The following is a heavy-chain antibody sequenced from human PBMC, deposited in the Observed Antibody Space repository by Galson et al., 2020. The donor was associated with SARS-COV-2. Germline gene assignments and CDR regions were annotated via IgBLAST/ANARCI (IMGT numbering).Heavy chain of an antibody. CDR2: ISGSGGST. D-gene: IGHD3-22*01. CDR3: AKWGLGYYDSRGCSDAFDI. J-gene: IGHJ3*02. Sequence: GGSLRLSCAASGFTFSSYAMSWVRQAPGKGLEWVSAISGSGGSTYYADSVKGRFTISRDNSKNTLYLQMNSLRAEDTAVYYCAKWGLGYYDSRGCSDAFDIWGQGTMLTVSS. CDR1: GFTFSSYA. V-gene: IGHV3-23*01.